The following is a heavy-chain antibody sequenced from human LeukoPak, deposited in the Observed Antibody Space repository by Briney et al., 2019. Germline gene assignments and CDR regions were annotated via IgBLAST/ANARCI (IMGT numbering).Heavy chain of an antibody. J-gene: IGHJ4*02. CDR3: ARHYSSSSPFDY. CDR1: GYSFTSYW. CDR2: VYPGDSDT. Sequence: GESLKISCKGSGYSFTSYWIAWVRQMPGKGLEWMGIVYPGDSDTRYSPSFQGQVTISADKPISTAYLQWSSLKASDTAMYYCARHYSSSSPFDYWGQGTLVTVSS. V-gene: IGHV5-51*01. D-gene: IGHD6-6*01.